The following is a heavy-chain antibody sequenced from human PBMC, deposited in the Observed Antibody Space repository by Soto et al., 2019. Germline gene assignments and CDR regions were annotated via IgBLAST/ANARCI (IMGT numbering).Heavy chain of an antibody. CDR1: GYSFTSYW. CDR2: IYPGDSDT. V-gene: IGHV5-51*01. J-gene: IGHJ6*01. D-gene: IGHD3-22*01. CDR3: ARYKTLYYYDSSGYYPEGMDV. Sequence: GESLKISCKGSGYSFTSYWIGWVRQMPGKGLEWMGIIYPGDSDTRYSPSFQGQVTISADKSISTAYLQWSSLKASDTAMYYCARYKTLYYYDSSGYYPEGMDVRRQGTTVTGSS.